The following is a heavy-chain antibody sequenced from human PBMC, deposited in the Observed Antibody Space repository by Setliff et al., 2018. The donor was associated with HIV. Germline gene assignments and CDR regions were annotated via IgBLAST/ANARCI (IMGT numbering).Heavy chain of an antibody. CDR1: GGTFSSYT. D-gene: IGHD4-4*01. Sequence: ASVKVYCKASGGTFSSYTISWVRQAPGQGLEWMGGIITIFGTTNYAQKFQGRVTITADESTSTAYMELSSLRSEDTAVYYCAMSMTTYPVSRAFDIWGQGTMVTVSS. J-gene: IGHJ3*02. V-gene: IGHV1-69*13. CDR2: IITIFGTT. CDR3: AMSMTTYPVSRAFDI.